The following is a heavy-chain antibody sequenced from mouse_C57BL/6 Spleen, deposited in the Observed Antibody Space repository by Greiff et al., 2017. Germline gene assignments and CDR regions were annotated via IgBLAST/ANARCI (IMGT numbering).Heavy chain of an antibody. D-gene: IGHD1-1*01. CDR1: GYTFTSYW. Sequence: QVQLQQPGAELVKPGASVKLSCKASGYTFTSYWMQWVKQRPGQGLEWIGEIDPSDSYTNYNQKFKGKATLTVDTSSSTAYMQLSSLTSEDSAIYYCARGGGSSLSPFDYWGQGTTLTVSS. CDR3: ARGGGSSLSPFDY. J-gene: IGHJ2*01. V-gene: IGHV1-50*01. CDR2: IDPSDSYT.